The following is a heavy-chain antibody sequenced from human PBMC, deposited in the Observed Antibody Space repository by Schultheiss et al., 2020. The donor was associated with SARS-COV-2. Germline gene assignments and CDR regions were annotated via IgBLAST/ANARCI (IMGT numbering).Heavy chain of an antibody. CDR2: IYYSGST. Sequence: SETLSLTCAASGFTFSYYYMSGVRQAPGKGLEWIGYIYYSGSTNYNPSLKSRVTMSVDTSKNQFSLKLSSVTAADTAVYYCARYGNSGNFDYWGQGTLVTVSS. V-gene: IGHV4-59*12. J-gene: IGHJ4*02. CDR1: GFTFSYYY. CDR3: ARYGNSGNFDY. D-gene: IGHD1-26*01.